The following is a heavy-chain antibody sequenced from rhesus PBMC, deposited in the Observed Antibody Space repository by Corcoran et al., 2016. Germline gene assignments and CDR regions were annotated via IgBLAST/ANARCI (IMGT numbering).Heavy chain of an antibody. V-gene: IGHV4S11*01. CDR3: ARDRLGIAACRFDF. D-gene: IGHD6-13*01. CDR2: IYGSGRST. J-gene: IGHJ5-1*01. CDR1: GGSIRSNY. Sequence: QVQLQESGPGLVKPLETLSLTCAVSGGSIRSNYWSWIRQPPGKGLEWIGYIYGSGRSTNSNPSRKSQVTLSVDTSKNQFSLKLSSVTAADTAVYYCARDRLGIAACRFDFWGAGVLVTVSS.